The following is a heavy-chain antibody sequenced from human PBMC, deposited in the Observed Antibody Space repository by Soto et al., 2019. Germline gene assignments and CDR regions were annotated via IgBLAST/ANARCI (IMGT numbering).Heavy chain of an antibody. J-gene: IGHJ5*02. CDR2: FNPNSGGT. V-gene: IGHV1-2*02. D-gene: IGHD3-22*01. Sequence: QVQLVQSGAEVKKPGASVKVSCKASGYIFTGYYMHWLRQAPGQGLEWMGWFNPNSGGTKYAQKFQGRVNMTNDTSINTAHMELSGLISDDTAVYYCARGDFDSSANYYAGWFDPWGQGTLVTVSS. CDR1: GYIFTGYY. CDR3: ARGDFDSSANYYAGWFDP.